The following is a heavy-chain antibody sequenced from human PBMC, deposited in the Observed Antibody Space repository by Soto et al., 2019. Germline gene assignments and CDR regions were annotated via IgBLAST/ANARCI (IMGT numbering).Heavy chain of an antibody. V-gene: IGHV4-59*08. J-gene: IGHJ4*02. CDR2: ASDSGTI. D-gene: IGHD3-3*01. CDR1: GGSMNTFY. CDR3: ARYYDFWNGLDY. Sequence: QVQLQESGPGLVKPSETLSLTCTVSGGSMNTFYWGWIRQPPGKGLEWIGYASDSGTINYNPSLKGGVTISIDTSMNQFSLKLNSVTAADTAVYYCARYYDFWNGLDYWGQGTLVTVSS.